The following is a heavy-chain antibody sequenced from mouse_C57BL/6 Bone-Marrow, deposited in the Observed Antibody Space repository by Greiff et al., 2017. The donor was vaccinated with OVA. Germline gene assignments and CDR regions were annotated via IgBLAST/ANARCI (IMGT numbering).Heavy chain of an antibody. V-gene: IGHV5-6*01. Sequence: EVQRVESGGDLVKPGGSLKLSCAASGFTFSSYGMSWVRQTPDKRLEWVATISSGGSYTYYPDSVKGRFTISRDNAKNTLYLQMSSLKSEDTAMYYCARPGVLRFYFDYWGQGTTLTVSS. CDR3: ARPGVLRFYFDY. D-gene: IGHD1-1*01. CDR2: ISSGGSYT. CDR1: GFTFSSYG. J-gene: IGHJ2*01.